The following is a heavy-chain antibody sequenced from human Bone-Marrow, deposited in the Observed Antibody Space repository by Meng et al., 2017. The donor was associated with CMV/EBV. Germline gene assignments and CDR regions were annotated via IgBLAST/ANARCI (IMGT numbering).Heavy chain of an antibody. V-gene: IGHV4-39*01. CDR2: IYYSGST. J-gene: IGHJ6*02. Sequence: SETLSLTCTVSGGSISSGSYYWGWIRQPPGKGLEWIGSIYYSGSTYYNPSLKSRVTISVDTSKNQFSLKLSSVTAADTAVYYCARILAYGGNSPRGYYYYYYGMDVWGQGTTVTVSS. CDR1: GGSISSGSYY. CDR3: ARILAYGGNSPRGYYYYYYGMDV. D-gene: IGHD4-23*01.